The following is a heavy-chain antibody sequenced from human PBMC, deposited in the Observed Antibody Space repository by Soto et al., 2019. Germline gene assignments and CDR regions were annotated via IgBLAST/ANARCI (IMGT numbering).Heavy chain of an antibody. V-gene: IGHV3-20*04. D-gene: IGHD7-27*01. Sequence: EVQLVESGGGVVRPGGSLRLSCAASGFIFDDYDFSWVRQAPGKGLEWVSGINWNGGTTAYADSVKGRFTISRDNAKNSLYLQMNSLRAEDTALYYCARAPNWGDFDYWGQGILVTVSS. CDR3: ARAPNWGDFDY. J-gene: IGHJ4*02. CDR2: INWNGGTT. CDR1: GFIFDDYD.